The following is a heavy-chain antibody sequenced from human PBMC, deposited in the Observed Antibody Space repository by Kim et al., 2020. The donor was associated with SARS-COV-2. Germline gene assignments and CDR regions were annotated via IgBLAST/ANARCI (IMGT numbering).Heavy chain of an antibody. D-gene: IGHD3-10*01. CDR2: ISSSSSYI. CDR1: GFTFSSYS. V-gene: IGHV3-21*01. Sequence: GGSLRLSCAASGFTFSSYSMNWVRQAPGKGLEWVSSISSSSSYIYYADSVKGRFTISRDNAKNSLYLQMNSLRAEDTAVYYCARDPRPRYGVGELLGVLGGEYYYGRDVWGQGTTVTVAS. J-gene: IGHJ6*02. CDR3: ARDPRPRYGVGELLGVLGGEYYYGRDV.